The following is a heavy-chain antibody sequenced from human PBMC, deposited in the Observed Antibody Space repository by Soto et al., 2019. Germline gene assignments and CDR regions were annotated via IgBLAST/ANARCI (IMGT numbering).Heavy chain of an antibody. V-gene: IGHV3-53*01. CDR3: ATTVTTHYYYGMDV. D-gene: IGHD4-17*01. CDR1: GFTVSSNY. CDR2: IYSGGST. Sequence: GGSLRLSCAASGFTVSSNYMSWVRQAPGKGLEWVSVIYSGGSTYYADSVKGRFTISRDNSKNTLYLQMNSLRAEDTAVYYCATTVTTHYYYGMDVRGQGPTVTVSS. J-gene: IGHJ6*02.